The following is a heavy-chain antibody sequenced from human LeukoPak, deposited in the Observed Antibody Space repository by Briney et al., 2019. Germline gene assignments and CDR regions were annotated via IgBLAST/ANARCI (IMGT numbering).Heavy chain of an antibody. J-gene: IGHJ4*02. D-gene: IGHD6-6*01. Sequence: GGSLRLSCAASGFTFSSYAMHWVRQAPGEGLEWVAVISYDGSNKYYADSVKGRFTISRDNSKNTLYLQMNSLRAEDTAVYYCARDFGSSSDYWGQGTLVTVSS. CDR2: ISYDGSNK. CDR3: ARDFGSSSDY. V-gene: IGHV3-30*01. CDR1: GFTFSSYA.